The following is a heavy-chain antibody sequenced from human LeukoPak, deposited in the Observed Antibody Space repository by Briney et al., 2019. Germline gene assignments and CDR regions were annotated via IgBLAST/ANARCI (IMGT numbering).Heavy chain of an antibody. CDR2: INPSGGST. Sequence: ASVKVSCKASGYTFTSYYMHWVRQAPGQGLEWMGTINPSGGSTSYAQKFQGRVAMTRDMSTSTVYMELSSLKSEDTAFYYCARPQSPKSFYYDPWYLDLWGRGTLVTVSS. CDR3: ARPQSPKSFYYDPWYLDL. D-gene: IGHD3-22*01. V-gene: IGHV1-46*01. J-gene: IGHJ2*01. CDR1: GYTFTSYY.